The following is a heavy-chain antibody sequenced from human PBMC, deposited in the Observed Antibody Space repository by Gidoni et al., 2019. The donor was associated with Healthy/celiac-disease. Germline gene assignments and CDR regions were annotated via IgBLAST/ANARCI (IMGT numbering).Heavy chain of an antibody. CDR3: ARPTALYGVGRVGAFDI. V-gene: IGHV2-26*01. CDR1: GFSLSNARMG. D-gene: IGHD4-17*01. CDR2: IFSNDEK. J-gene: IGHJ3*02. Sequence: QVTLQESGPVLVKPTETLTLICTVSGFSLSNARMGVSWIRQPPGKALEWLAHIFSNDEKSYSTSLKSRLTISKDTAKSQVVLTMTNMDPVDTATYYCARPTALYGVGRVGAFDIWGQGTMVTVSS.